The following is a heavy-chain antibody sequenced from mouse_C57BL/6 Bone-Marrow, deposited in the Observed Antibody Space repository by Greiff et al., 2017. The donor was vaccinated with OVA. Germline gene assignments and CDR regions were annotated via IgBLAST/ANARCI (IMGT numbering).Heavy chain of an antibody. Sequence: VQGVESGAELARPGASVKLSCKASGYTFTSYGISWVKQRTGQGLEWIGEIYPRSGNTYYNEKFKGKATLTADKSSSTAYMELRSLTSEDSAVYFCARSGYDYDFDYWGQGTTLTVSS. CDR2: IYPRSGNT. J-gene: IGHJ2*01. CDR1: GYTFTSYG. D-gene: IGHD2-4*01. CDR3: ARSGYDYDFDY. V-gene: IGHV1-81*01.